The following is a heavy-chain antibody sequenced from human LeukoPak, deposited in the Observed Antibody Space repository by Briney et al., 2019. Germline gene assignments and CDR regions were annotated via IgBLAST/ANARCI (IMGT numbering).Heavy chain of an antibody. J-gene: IGHJ4*02. Sequence: GGSLRLSCAASGFTFSSYEMTWVPQAPGKGLEWVSYISSGGSTSYYADSVKGRFTISRDDSKNTLYLQMNSLRAEDTAMYYCARGLPPVMKYYFDYWGQGTLVTVSS. D-gene: IGHD4-11*01. CDR2: ISSGGSTS. CDR3: ARGLPPVMKYYFDY. V-gene: IGHV3-48*03. CDR1: GFTFSSYE.